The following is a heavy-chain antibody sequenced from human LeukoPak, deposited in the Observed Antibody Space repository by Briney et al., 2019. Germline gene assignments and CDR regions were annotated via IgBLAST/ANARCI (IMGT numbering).Heavy chain of an antibody. CDR3: ARRVGSTTASNWFDP. J-gene: IGHJ5*02. CDR2: INPNSGGT. CDR1: GYTFTGYY. Sequence: ASVKVSCKASGYTFTGYYMHWVRQAPGQGLESMGWINPNSGGTNYAQKFQGRATMTRDTSISTAYMELSRLRSDDTAVYYCARRVGSTTASNWFDPWGQGTLVTVSS. V-gene: IGHV1-2*02. D-gene: IGHD1-26*01.